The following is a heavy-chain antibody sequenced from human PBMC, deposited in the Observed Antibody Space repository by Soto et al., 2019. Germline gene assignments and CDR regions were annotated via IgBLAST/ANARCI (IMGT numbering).Heavy chain of an antibody. J-gene: IGHJ6*02. CDR3: GRCRTDLYAMDV. Sequence: ASVKVSCKASGYSFTSYGIAWVRQVPGQGPEWMGWISPYNRKKNYAQSGKGRVVMTTYISTNTVYLELRSPRSDDSAIYYCGRCRTDLYAMDVWGQGTTVTVSS. D-gene: IGHD1-1*01. CDR1: GYSFTSYG. CDR2: ISPYNRKK. V-gene: IGHV1-18*01.